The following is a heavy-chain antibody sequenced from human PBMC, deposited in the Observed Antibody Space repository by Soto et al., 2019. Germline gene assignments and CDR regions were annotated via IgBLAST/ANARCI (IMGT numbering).Heavy chain of an antibody. CDR2: ISYDGSNK. CDR1: GFTFSSYA. J-gene: IGHJ4*02. D-gene: IGHD3-10*01. V-gene: IGHV3-30-3*01. Sequence: QVQLVESGGGVVQPGRSLRLSCAASGFTFSSYAMHWVRQAPGKGLEWVAVISYDGSNKYYADSVKGRFTISRDNSKNTLYLQMNSLRAEDTAVYYWARSGSGSYYQGCTDYWGQGTLVTVSS. CDR3: ARSGSGSYYQGCTDY.